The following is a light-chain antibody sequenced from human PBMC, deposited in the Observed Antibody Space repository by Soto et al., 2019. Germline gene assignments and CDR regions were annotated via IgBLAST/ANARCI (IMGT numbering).Light chain of an antibody. CDR2: DAS. J-gene: IGKJ3*01. V-gene: IGKV3-11*01. CDR1: QSVGSA. Sequence: EIVLTQSPDTLSLSPGERATLSCRASQSVGSALAWYQQKPGQTPRLLIYDASSRATGIPARFSGSGSGTDFTLTISSLEPEDFAVYYCQQRSNWPPYTFGPGTKVEIK. CDR3: QQRSNWPPYT.